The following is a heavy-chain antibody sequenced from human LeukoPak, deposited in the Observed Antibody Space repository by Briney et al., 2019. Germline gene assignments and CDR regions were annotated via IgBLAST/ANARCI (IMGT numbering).Heavy chain of an antibody. J-gene: IGHJ3*02. D-gene: IGHD3-10*01. V-gene: IGHV1-69*13. CDR2: IIPIFGTA. CDR1: GGTFSSYA. Sequence: SVKVSCKASGGTFSSYAISWVRQAPGQGLEWMGGIIPIFGTANYAQKFQGRVTITADESTSTAYMELSSLRSEDTAVYYCAREHNYGSGRVDIWAKGQWSPSLQ. CDR3: AREHNYGSGRVDI.